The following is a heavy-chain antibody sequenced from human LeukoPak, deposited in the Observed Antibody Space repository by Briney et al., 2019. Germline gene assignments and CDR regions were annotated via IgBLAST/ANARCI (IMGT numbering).Heavy chain of an antibody. D-gene: IGHD3-9*01. CDR2: ISAYNGNT. CDR3: ARDPPQRGYFDWLLHNLPFDY. CDR1: GGTFSSYA. Sequence: ASVKVSCKASGGTFSSYAISWVRQAPGQGLEWMGWISAYNGNTNYAQKLQGRVTMTTDTSTSTAYMELRSLRSNDTAVYYCARDPPQRGYFDWLLHNLPFDYWGQGTLVTVSS. V-gene: IGHV1-18*01. J-gene: IGHJ4*02.